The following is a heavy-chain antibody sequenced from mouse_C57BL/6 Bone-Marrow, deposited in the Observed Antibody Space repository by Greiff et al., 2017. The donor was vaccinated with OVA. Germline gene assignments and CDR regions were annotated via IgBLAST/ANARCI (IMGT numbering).Heavy chain of an antibody. CDR1: GFTFSDYY. CDR2: ISNGGGST. J-gene: IGHJ4*01. CDR3: ARRRYYAMDY. V-gene: IGHV5-12*01. Sequence: EVKVVESGGGLVQPGGSLKLSCAASGFTFSDYYMYWVRQTPEKRLEWVAYISNGGGSTYYPDTVKGRFTISRDNAKNTLYLQMSRLKSEDTAMYYCARRRYYAMDYWGQGTSVTVSS.